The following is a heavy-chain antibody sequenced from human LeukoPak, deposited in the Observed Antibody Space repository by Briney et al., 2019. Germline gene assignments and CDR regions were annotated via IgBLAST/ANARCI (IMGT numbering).Heavy chain of an antibody. J-gene: IGHJ4*02. CDR3: ARGSSGYYFDY. CDR1: GGTFSSYA. D-gene: IGHD6-19*01. V-gene: IGHV1-69*04. Sequence: SVKASCKASGGTFSSYAISWVRQAPGQGLEWMGRIIPILGIANYAQKFQGRVTITADESTSTAYMELSSLRSEDTAVYYCARGSSGYYFDYWGQGTLVTVSS. CDR2: IIPILGIA.